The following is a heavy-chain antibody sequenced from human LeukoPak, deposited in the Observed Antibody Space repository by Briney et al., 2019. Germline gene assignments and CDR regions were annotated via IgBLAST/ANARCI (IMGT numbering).Heavy chain of an antibody. Sequence: GGSLRLSCAASGFTFSSYAMSWVRQAPGKGLEGVSAISGSGGSTYYADSVKGRFTISRDNSKNTLYLQMNSLRAEDTAVYYCAKGCPYYYGSGTPWHYYYYGMDVWGQGTTVTVSS. CDR3: AKGCPYYYGSGTPWHYYYYGMDV. D-gene: IGHD3-10*01. V-gene: IGHV3-23*01. CDR1: GFTFSSYA. CDR2: ISGSGGST. J-gene: IGHJ6*02.